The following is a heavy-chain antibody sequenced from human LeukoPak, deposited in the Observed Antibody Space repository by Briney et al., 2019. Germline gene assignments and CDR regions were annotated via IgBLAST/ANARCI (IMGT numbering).Heavy chain of an antibody. Sequence: PGGSLRLSCAASGFTFGNYGMSWVRQAPGKGLEWVSGINWNGGSTGYADSVEGRFTISRDNAKNSLYLQMNSLRAEDTAVYYCARGRRGSGSYLPRNYYYYMDVWGKGTTVTISS. V-gene: IGHV3-20*04. D-gene: IGHD3-10*01. CDR1: GFTFGNYG. CDR2: INWNGGST. J-gene: IGHJ6*03. CDR3: ARGRRGSGSYLPRNYYYYMDV.